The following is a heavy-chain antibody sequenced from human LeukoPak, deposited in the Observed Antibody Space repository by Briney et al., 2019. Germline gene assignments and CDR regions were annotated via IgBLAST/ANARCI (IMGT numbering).Heavy chain of an antibody. V-gene: IGHV3-21*01. CDR1: GFTLSNYD. J-gene: IGHJ5*02. CDR2: ISTSSRYI. Sequence: KPGGSRRLSCAASGFTLSNYDMNWVRQAPGKGLEWVSSISTSSRYIYYKDSVRGRFTISRDDAKNSLYLEMNSLRAEDTAVYYCARADCSSSTCYLRRSWFDPWGQGTLVTVSS. CDR3: ARADCSSSTCYLRRSWFDP. D-gene: IGHD2-2*01.